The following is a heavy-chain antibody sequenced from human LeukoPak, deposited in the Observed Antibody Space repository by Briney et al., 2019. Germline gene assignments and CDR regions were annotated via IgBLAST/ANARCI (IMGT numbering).Heavy chain of an antibody. CDR2: IWYDGSNK. CDR3: ARGGSRRGGYVDY. Sequence: GGSLRLSCAASGFTFSSYGMHWVRQAPGKGLEWVAVIWYDGSNKYYADSVKGRFTISRDNSKNTLYLQMNSLRAEDTAVYYCARGGSRRGGYVDYWGQGTLVTVSS. J-gene: IGHJ4*02. D-gene: IGHD2-15*01. CDR1: GFTFSSYG. V-gene: IGHV3-33*01.